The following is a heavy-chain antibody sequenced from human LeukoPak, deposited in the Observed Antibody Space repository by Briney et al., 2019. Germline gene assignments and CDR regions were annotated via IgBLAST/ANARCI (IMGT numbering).Heavy chain of an antibody. J-gene: IGHJ4*02. D-gene: IGHD3-22*01. CDR2: INPDSGGT. V-gene: IGHV1-2*02. Sequence: GASVKVSCKASGYTFTDYYMHWVRQAPGQGLEWMGWINPDSGGTKYAQKFQGRVTMTRDTSISTAYVELSRLRSDDTAVYYCARGRAFDTSGATFDSWGQGTLVAVPS. CDR3: ARGRAFDTSGATFDS. CDR1: GYTFTDYY.